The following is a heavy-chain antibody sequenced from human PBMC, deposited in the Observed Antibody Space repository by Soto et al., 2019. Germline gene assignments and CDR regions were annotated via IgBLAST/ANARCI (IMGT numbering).Heavy chain of an antibody. CDR2: IYHSGST. D-gene: IGHD3-22*01. Sequence: QVQLQESGPGLVKPSGTLSLTCAVSGGSISSSNWWSWVRQPPGKGLEWIGEIYHSGSTNYNPSLKSRVTISVDTSKNQFSLKLSSVTAVDTAVYYCARIWDSSGYYLIDYWGQGTLVTVSS. J-gene: IGHJ4*02. CDR3: ARIWDSSGYYLIDY. CDR1: GGSISSSNW. V-gene: IGHV4-4*02.